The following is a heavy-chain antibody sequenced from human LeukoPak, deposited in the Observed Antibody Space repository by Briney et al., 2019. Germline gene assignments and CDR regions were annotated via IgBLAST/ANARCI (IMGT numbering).Heavy chain of an antibody. CDR1: GFTFSTYV. D-gene: IGHD3-10*01. CDR3: AKDYYGSGTSSCGMDV. J-gene: IGHJ6*02. Sequence: AGSGFTFSTYVIHWVRQAPGKGLEWVSMISNDGTRKYYADSVKGRFAISRDNSKAYLQMNSLENEDTAVYYCAKDYYGSGTSSCGMDVWGQGTTVTVSS. V-gene: IGHV3-30*09. CDR2: ISNDGTRK.